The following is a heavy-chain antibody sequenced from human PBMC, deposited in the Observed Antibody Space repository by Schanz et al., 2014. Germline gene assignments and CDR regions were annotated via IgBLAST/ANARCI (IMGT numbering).Heavy chain of an antibody. Sequence: QVQLQESGPGLVKPSGTLSLTCAVSGASISSSNWWSWVRQPPGKGLEWIGEISHSGNTNYNASPKRRATIAVDKPRSQCSLTLTSLTAADTAVYYCARDTTWRLDLWGRGTLVTVSS. V-gene: IGHV4-4*02. CDR2: ISHSGNT. J-gene: IGHJ2*01. D-gene: IGHD1-1*01. CDR3: ARDTTWRLDL. CDR1: GASISSSNW.